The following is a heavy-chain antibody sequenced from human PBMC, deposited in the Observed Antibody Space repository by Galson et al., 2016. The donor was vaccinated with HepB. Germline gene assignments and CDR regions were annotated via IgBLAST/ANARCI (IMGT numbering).Heavy chain of an antibody. CDR2: IYYSGST. CDR3: AASRPGYCSGGRCFMDV. CDR1: GGSISSYY. J-gene: IGHJ6*02. V-gene: IGHV4-59*01. Sequence: SETLSLTCTVSGGSISSYYWSWIRQPPGKGLEWIGYIYYSGSTNYNPSLKSRVTISVDTSKNQFSLKLRSVTAAATAVYYCAASRPGYCSGGRCFMDVWGQGTTVTVSS. D-gene: IGHD2-15*01.